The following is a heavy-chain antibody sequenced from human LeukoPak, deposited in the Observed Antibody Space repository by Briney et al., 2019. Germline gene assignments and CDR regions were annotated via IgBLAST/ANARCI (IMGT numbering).Heavy chain of an antibody. CDR1: GGSISSYY. Sequence: SETLSLTCTVSGGSISSYYWSWIRQPPGKGLEWIGYIYYSGSTNYNPSLKSRVTISVDTSKNQFSLKLSFVTAADTAVYYCARANLIGQPGMDYWGQGTLVTVSS. CDR3: ARANLIGQPGMDY. D-gene: IGHD3-16*02. J-gene: IGHJ4*02. CDR2: IYYSGST. V-gene: IGHV4-59*01.